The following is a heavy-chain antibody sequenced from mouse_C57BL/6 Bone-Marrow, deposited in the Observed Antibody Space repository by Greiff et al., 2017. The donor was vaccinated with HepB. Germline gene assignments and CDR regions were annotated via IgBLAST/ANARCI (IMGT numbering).Heavy chain of an antibody. D-gene: IGHD1-1*01. J-gene: IGHJ4*01. CDR3: ANFNTTVRYYAMDY. CDR2: IYPRSGNT. Sequence: QVQLQQSGAELARPGASVKLSCKASGYTFTSYGISWVKQRTGQGLEWIGEIYPRSGNTYYNEKFKGKATLTADKSSSTAYMELRSLTSEDSAVYFCANFNTTVRYYAMDYWGQGTSVTVSS. V-gene: IGHV1-81*01. CDR1: GYTFTSYG.